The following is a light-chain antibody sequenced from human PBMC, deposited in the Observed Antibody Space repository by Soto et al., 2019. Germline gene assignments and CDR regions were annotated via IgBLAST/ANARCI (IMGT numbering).Light chain of an antibody. CDR3: QQYGSYRT. CDR2: KAS. Sequence: DIQMTQSPSTLSASVGDRVTITCRASESISDCLAWYQQKPGKAPKLLIYKASSLESGFPSRFSGSGSGTDLTITIISLHPDDFATYYCQQYGSYRTFGRGTKVEIK. CDR1: ESISDC. V-gene: IGKV1-5*03. J-gene: IGKJ1*01.